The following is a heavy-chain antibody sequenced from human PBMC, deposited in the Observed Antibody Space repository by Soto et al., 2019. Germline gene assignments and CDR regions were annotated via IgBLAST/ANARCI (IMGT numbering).Heavy chain of an antibody. Sequence: ITLKESGPTLVKPTKPLTLTCTFSGFSVSTSGVGVGWIRQPPGKALEWLALIYWDDDKRYSPSLKSRLIITKDTSKNQVVLTMTNMDSVDTATYYCAYGDYVGNWFDPWGQGTLVTVSS. V-gene: IGHV2-5*02. CDR2: IYWDDDK. CDR1: GFSVSTSGVG. CDR3: AYGDYVGNWFDP. D-gene: IGHD4-17*01. J-gene: IGHJ5*02.